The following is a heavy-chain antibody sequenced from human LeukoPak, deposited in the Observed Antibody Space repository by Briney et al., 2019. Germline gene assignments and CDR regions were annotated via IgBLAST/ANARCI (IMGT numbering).Heavy chain of an antibody. CDR1: GFTFSNYW. J-gene: IGHJ4*02. D-gene: IGHD3-10*01. V-gene: IGHV3-33*08. CDR3: ARDPPQYGSGSYPDY. Sequence: GGSLRLSCGASGFTFSNYWMSWVRQAPGKGLEWVAVIWYDGSNKYYADSVKGRFTISRDNSKNTLYLQMNSLRAEDTAVYYCARDPPQYGSGSYPDYWGQGTLVTVSS. CDR2: IWYDGSNK.